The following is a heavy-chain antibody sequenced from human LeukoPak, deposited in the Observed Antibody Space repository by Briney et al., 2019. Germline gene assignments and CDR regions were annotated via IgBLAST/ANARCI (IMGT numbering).Heavy chain of an antibody. CDR1: GGSISSYY. D-gene: IGHD2-2*01. CDR3: ARDIYCSSTSCPNWFDP. J-gene: IGHJ5*02. Sequence: PSETLSLTCTVSGGSISSYYWSWIRQPAGKGLEWIGRIYTSGSTNYNPSLKSRVTMSVDTSKNQFSLKLSSVTAADTAVYYCARDIYCSSTSCPNWFDPWGQGTLVTVSS. CDR2: IYTSGST. V-gene: IGHV4-4*07.